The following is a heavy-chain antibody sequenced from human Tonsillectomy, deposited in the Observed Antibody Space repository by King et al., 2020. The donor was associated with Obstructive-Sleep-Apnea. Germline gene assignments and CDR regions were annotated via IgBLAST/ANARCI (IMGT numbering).Heavy chain of an antibody. CDR1: GGSISSYY. D-gene: IGHD3-10*01. Sequence: PLQESGPGLVKPSETLSLTCTVSGGSISSYYWSWLRQPPGKGLEWIGYIYYSGSTNYNPSLKSRVTISVDTSKNQFSLKLSSVTAADTAVYYCARVGRGLWFGELPDYWGQGTLVTVSS. CDR2: IYYSGST. V-gene: IGHV4-59*01. J-gene: IGHJ4*02. CDR3: ARVGRGLWFGELPDY.